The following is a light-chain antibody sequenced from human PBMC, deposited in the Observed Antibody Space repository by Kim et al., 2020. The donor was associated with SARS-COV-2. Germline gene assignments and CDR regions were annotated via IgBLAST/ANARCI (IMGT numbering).Light chain of an antibody. CDR3: QAWDSRTAYV. Sequence: SYELTQPPSVSVSPGQTASITCSGVKLGDKYACWYQQKPGQSPLLVIYQDSKRPSGIPERFSGSNSGNTATLTITGTQAMDEADYYCQAWDSRTAYVFGT. CDR2: QDS. CDR1: KLGDKY. J-gene: IGLJ1*01. V-gene: IGLV3-1*01.